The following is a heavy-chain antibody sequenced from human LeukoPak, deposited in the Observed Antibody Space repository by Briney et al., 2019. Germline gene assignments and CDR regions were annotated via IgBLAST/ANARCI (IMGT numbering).Heavy chain of an antibody. J-gene: IGHJ6*02. CDR3: ARVGTTSNFYYYYGMDV. CDR1: GFTFSSYT. Sequence: GGSLRLSCAASGFTFSSYTMNWVRQAPGKGLEWVSSIAGSSGYISYADSVKGRFTISRDNAKKSLYLQMTSLTAEDTAVYYCARVGTTSNFYYYYGMDVWGQGTTVTVSS. D-gene: IGHD2/OR15-2a*01. V-gene: IGHV3-21*01. CDR2: IAGSSGYI.